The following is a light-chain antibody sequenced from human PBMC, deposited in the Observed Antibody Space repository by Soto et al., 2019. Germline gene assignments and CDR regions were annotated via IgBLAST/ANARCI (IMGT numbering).Light chain of an antibody. Sequence: DIQMTQSPSTLSASVGDRVTITCRAIRSISNWLAWYQQRPGIAPKLLIFDASILQSGVPSRFSGSGSGTEFTLSISRLQTDDFATYYCQQYGRFSPIKYGGGTKV. J-gene: IGKJ4*02. CDR3: QQYGRFSPIK. V-gene: IGKV1-5*01. CDR1: RSISNW. CDR2: DAS.